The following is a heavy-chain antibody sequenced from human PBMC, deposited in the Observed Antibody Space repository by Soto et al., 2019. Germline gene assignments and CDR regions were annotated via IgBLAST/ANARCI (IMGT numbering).Heavy chain of an antibody. J-gene: IGHJ4*02. CDR1: GFTFSNYA. D-gene: IGHD6-19*01. CDR2: IHGGDGTT. CDR3: VKVLRDISGWFRFVFDY. Sequence: EVQLLESGGGLVQPGNSLRLSCAASGFTFSNYAMSWVRQAPGKGLEWVSTIHGGDGTTYYADSMKGRFTISRDNSKNALYLQMNSLRAEDTAVYYCVKVLRDISGWFRFVFDYWGQGTLVTVSS. V-gene: IGHV3-23*01.